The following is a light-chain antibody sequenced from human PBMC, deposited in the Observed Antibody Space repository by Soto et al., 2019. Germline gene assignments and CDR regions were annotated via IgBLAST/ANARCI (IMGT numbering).Light chain of an antibody. CDR1: QSVGSSY. J-gene: IGKJ1*01. Sequence: EIVLTQSPGTLSLSPGERATLSCRASQSVGSSYLVWYQQRPGQAPRLLIYGTSTMATGIPDRFSGSGSGTDFTLTISKLQPDDFAVYYCQQYGSSRRTFGQGTKVEVK. V-gene: IGKV3-20*01. CDR2: GTS. CDR3: QQYGSSRRT.